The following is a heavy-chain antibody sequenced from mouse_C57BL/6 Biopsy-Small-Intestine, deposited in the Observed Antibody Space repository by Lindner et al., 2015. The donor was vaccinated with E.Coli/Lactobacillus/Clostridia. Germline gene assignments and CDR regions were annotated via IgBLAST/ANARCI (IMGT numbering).Heavy chain of an antibody. D-gene: IGHD4-1*01. J-gene: IGHJ4*01. V-gene: IGHV1S29*02. CDR2: IKINNDVT. CDR3: ARQYDFSYPNWFEP. Sequence: SVKVSCKTSGYTFIDYYIHWVRQAPGQGLEWMGWIKINNDVTGYAQKFQGRVVMTRDTSISTAYMELKELTSDDTAVYYCARQYDFSYPNWFEPWGQGTLVTVSS. CDR1: GYTFIDYY.